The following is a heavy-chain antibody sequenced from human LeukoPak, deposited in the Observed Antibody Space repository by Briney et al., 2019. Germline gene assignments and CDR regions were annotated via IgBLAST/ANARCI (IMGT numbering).Heavy chain of an antibody. D-gene: IGHD4-17*01. CDR2: IWYDGSNK. CDR1: GFTFSSYG. Sequence: PGGSLRLSCAASGFTFSSYGMHWVRQAPGKGLEWVAVIWYDGSNKYYADSVKGRFTISRDNSKNTLYLQMNSLRAEDTAVYYCARDPNYGDGDVAPMGMDVWGQGTTVTVSS. J-gene: IGHJ6*02. CDR3: ARDPNYGDGDVAPMGMDV. V-gene: IGHV3-33*01.